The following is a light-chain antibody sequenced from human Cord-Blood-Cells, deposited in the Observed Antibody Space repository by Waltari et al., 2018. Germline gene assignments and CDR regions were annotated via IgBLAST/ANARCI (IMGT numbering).Light chain of an antibody. CDR1: QSISSY. CDR3: RQSYSTPWT. CDR2: AAS. Sequence: DIQMTQSPSSLSASVGDRVNITCRASQSISSYLNWKQQKPGKAPKRLIYAASSWQSGVPSRFSGSGSGTDFTLTISRLQPEDGSTDYCRQSYSTPWTFGQGTKVEIK. J-gene: IGKJ1*01. V-gene: IGKV1-39*01.